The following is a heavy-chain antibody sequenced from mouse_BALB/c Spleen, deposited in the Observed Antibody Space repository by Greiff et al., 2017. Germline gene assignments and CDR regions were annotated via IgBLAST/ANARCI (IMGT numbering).Heavy chain of an antibody. V-gene: IGHV5-17*02. CDR2: ISSGSSTI. Sequence: EVMLVESGGGLVQPGGSRKLSCAASGFTFSSFGMHWVRQAPEKGLEWVAYISSGSSTIYYADTVKGRFTISRDNPKNTLFLQMTSLRSEDTAMYYCARSGYGNYPYYFDYWGQGTTLTVSS. CDR3: ARSGYGNYPYYFDY. J-gene: IGHJ2*01. D-gene: IGHD2-10*02. CDR1: GFTFSSFG.